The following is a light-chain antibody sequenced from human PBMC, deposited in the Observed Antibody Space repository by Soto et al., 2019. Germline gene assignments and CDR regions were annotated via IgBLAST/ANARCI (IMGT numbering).Light chain of an antibody. CDR1: QRISSY. CDR3: QQANSFPLT. CDR2: AAS. Sequence: DFPMTQSPSSLSAFAGGRVTITCRASQRISSYLNFYQQIPGKAPKLLIYAASSLQSGVPSRFSGSGSGTDFTHTISSLQPEDFATYYCQQANSFPLTFGGGTKVDIK. V-gene: IGKV1-39*01. J-gene: IGKJ4*01.